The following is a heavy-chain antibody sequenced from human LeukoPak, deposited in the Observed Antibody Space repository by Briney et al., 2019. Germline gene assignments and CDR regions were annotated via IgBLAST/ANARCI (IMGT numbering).Heavy chain of an antibody. D-gene: IGHD6-19*01. CDR3: ARALRRNIGSGWYRLDY. V-gene: IGHV4-59*01. J-gene: IGHJ4*02. CDR1: GGSISSYY. Sequence: SETLSLTCTVSGGSISSYYWSWIRQPPGKGLEWIGYIYYCGSTNYNPSLKSRVTISVDTSKNQFSLKLSSVTAADTAAYYCARALRRNIGSGWYRLDYWGQGTLVTVSS. CDR2: IYYCGST.